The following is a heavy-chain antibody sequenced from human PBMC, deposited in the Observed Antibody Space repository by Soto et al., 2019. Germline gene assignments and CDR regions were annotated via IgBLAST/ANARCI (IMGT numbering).Heavy chain of an antibody. CDR1: GFTFSSYS. D-gene: IGHD2-2*02. V-gene: IGHV3-21*01. CDR2: ISSSSSYI. CDR3: ARAWAVVPAAIGWFDP. Sequence: PGGSLRLSCAASGFTFSSYSMNWVRQAPGKGLEWVSSISSSSSYIYYADSVKGRFTISRDNAKNSLYLQMNSLRAEDTAVYYCARAWAVVPAAIGWFDPWGQGTLVTVSS. J-gene: IGHJ5*02.